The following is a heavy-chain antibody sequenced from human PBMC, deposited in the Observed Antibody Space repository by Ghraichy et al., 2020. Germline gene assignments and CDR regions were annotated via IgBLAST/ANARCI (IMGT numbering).Heavy chain of an antibody. J-gene: IGHJ4*02. CDR1: GFTFSSYS. V-gene: IGHV3-21*01. CDR3: ASLSTGMTTVVTVRFDY. CDR2: ISSSSSYI. D-gene: IGHD4-23*01. Sequence: GGSLRLSCAASGFTFSSYSMNWVRQAPGKGLEWVSSISSSSSYIYYADSVKGRFTISRDNAKNSLYLQMNSLRAEDTAVYYCASLSTGMTTVVTVRFDYWGQGTLVTVSS.